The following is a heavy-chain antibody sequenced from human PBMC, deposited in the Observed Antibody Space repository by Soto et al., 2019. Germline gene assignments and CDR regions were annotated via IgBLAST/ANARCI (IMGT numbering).Heavy chain of an antibody. D-gene: IGHD3-3*01. CDR2: IKQDGSEK. V-gene: IGHV3-7*04. J-gene: IGHJ5*02. CDR1: GFTFSSYW. Sequence: GGSLRLSCAASGFTFSSYWMSWVRQAPGKGLEWVANIKQDGSEKYYVDSVKGRFTISRDNAKNSLYLQMNSLRAEDTAVYYCAMEISYDFWSGYYHNWFDPWGQGTLVTVSS. CDR3: AMEISYDFWSGYYHNWFDP.